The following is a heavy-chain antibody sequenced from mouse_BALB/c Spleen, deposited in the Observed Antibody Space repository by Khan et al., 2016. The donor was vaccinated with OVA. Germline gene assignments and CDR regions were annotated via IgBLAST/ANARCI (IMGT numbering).Heavy chain of an antibody. CDR1: GYTFTSYV. CDR3: ASRLWTSYAMDY. D-gene: IGHD1-1*02. V-gene: IGHV1S136*01. CDR2: INPYNDGT. J-gene: IGHJ4*01. Sequence: EVQLQESGPELVKPGASVKMSCKASGYTFTSYVMHWVKQKPGQGLEWIGYINPYNDGTKYNEKFKGKATLTSDKSSSTDYMELSSLTSEDSAVYYCASRLWTSYAMDYWGQGTSVTVSS.